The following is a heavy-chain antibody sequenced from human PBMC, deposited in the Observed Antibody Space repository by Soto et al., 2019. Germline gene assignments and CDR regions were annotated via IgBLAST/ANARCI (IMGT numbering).Heavy chain of an antibody. CDR1: GYTFTSYG. D-gene: IGHD3-3*01. CDR3: ARDHYDFWSGYGIDY. J-gene: IGHJ4*02. V-gene: IGHV1-18*01. CDR2: ISAYNGNT. Sequence: QVQLVQSGAEVKKPGASVKVSCKASGYTFTSYGIIWVRQAPGQGLEWMGWISAYNGNTNYAQKHQGRVNMTTDTSTRTGYMELRSLRSDDTAVYYCARDHYDFWSGYGIDYWGQGTLVTV.